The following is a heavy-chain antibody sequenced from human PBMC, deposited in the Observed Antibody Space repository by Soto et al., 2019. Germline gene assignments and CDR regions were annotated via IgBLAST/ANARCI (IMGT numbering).Heavy chain of an antibody. Sequence: SETLSLTCAVSGGSISSGGYSWSWIRQPPGKGLEWIGYMYHSGSTYYNPSLKSRVTISIDRSKNQFSLKLSSVTAADTAVYYCARDQDSWGRGILAPV. CDR2: MYHSGST. J-gene: IGHJ4*02. CDR1: GGSISSGGYS. V-gene: IGHV4-30-2*01. CDR3: ARDQDS.